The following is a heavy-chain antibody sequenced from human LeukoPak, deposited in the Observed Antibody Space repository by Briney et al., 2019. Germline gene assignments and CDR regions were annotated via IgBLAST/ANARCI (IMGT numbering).Heavy chain of an antibody. J-gene: IGHJ5*02. Sequence: ASVKVSCKASGYTFTSYAMNWVRQAPGQGLEWMGWINTNTGNPTYAQGFTGRFVFSLDTSVSTAYLQISSLKAEDTAVYYCATSGSYSWGSWLDPWGQGTLVTVSS. CDR1: GYTFTSYA. D-gene: IGHD1-26*01. CDR3: ATSGSYSWGSWLDP. V-gene: IGHV7-4-1*02. CDR2: INTNTGNP.